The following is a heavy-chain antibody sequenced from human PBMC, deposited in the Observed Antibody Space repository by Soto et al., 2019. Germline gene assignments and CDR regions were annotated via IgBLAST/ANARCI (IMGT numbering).Heavy chain of an antibody. CDR2: ISWDGDK. D-gene: IGHD3-16*01. J-gene: IGHJ5*02. Sequence: QITLKESGPTLVKPTQTLTLTCTFSGFSLSSSGVGVAWIRQPPGKALEWLALISWDGDKYYSTSLKNRLSISKATSENHVVLTLTNVDPVDTGTYFCAPRPSDYIWGSYPTWGQGTLVTVSS. CDR3: APRPSDYIWGSYPT. CDR1: GFSLSSSGVG. V-gene: IGHV2-5*02.